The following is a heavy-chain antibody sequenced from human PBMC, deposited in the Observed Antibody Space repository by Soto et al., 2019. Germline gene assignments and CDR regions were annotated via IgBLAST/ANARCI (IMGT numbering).Heavy chain of an antibody. Sequence: QVQLVQSGAEVKKPGASVKVSCKASGYTFTNYGISWVRQAPGQGLEWMGWISGYNGNINYAQKFQGRVTMTTDTSTSTAYMELRSLRSDDTAVYYCARDYGSGDSLGHFDYWGQGTLVTVSS. CDR3: ARDYGSGDSLGHFDY. CDR1: GYTFTNYG. CDR2: ISGYNGNI. V-gene: IGHV1-18*01. D-gene: IGHD3-22*01. J-gene: IGHJ4*02.